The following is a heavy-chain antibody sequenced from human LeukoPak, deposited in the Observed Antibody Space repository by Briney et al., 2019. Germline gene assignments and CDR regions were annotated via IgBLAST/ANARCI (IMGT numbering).Heavy chain of an antibody. CDR3: AELGITMIGGV. D-gene: IGHD3-10*02. CDR1: GFTFSSYE. CDR2: ISSSGSTI. V-gene: IGHV3-48*03. J-gene: IGHJ6*04. Sequence: GGSLRLSCAASGFTFSSYEMNWVRQAPGRGLEWVSYISSSGSTIYYADSVNGRFTISRDNAKNSLYLQMNSLRAEDTAVYYCAELGITMIGGVWGKGTTVTISS.